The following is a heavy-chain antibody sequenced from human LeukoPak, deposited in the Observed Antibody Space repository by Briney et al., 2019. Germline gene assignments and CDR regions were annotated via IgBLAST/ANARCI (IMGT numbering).Heavy chain of an antibody. J-gene: IGHJ4*02. CDR3: ARPSNEGQWLVGQGVDY. D-gene: IGHD6-19*01. CDR1: GFTFDDYG. V-gene: IGHV3-20*04. Sequence: PGGSLRLSCAASGFTFDDYGMSWVRQAPGKGLEWVSGINWNGGSTGYADSVKGRFTISRDNAKKSMYLQMNSLRAGDTAVYYCARPSNEGQWLVGQGVDYWGQGTLVTVSS. CDR2: INWNGGST.